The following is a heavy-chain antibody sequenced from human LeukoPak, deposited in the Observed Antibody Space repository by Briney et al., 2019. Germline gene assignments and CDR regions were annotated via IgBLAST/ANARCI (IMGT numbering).Heavy chain of an antibody. J-gene: IGHJ3*02. V-gene: IGHV3-7*01. Sequence: GGSLRLSCAASGFTFSRYWMTWVRQAPGKGLEWVANIKQDGSEKYCADSVKGRFTISRDNSKNTLYLQMNSLRAEDTALYYCAREILTGYAFDIWGQGTMVTVSS. CDR2: IKQDGSEK. CDR1: GFTFSRYW. D-gene: IGHD7-27*01. CDR3: AREILTGYAFDI.